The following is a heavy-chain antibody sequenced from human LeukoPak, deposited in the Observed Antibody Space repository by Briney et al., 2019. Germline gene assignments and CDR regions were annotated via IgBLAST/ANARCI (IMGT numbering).Heavy chain of an antibody. CDR2: ISPYNGKT. CDR3: ASLTFQGGGGFVAFDI. D-gene: IGHD2/OR15-2a*01. J-gene: IGHJ3*02. Sequence: ASVKVSCKTSGYTFTNYGINWVRQAPGQGLEWMGWISPYNGKTEFAQKFQGRVTMTTDTSTTTVYMELRSLRSDDTAVYYCASLTFQGGGGFVAFDIWGQGTMVTVSS. CDR1: GYTFTNYG. V-gene: IGHV1-18*01.